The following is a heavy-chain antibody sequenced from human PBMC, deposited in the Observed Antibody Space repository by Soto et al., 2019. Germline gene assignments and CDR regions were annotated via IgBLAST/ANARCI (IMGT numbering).Heavy chain of an antibody. Sequence: QLQLQVSGPGLVKPSETLSLTCTVSGGSISSSSYYWGWIRQPPGKGLEWIGSIYYTGSTFYNPSLTSRVTISVDTSKNHFSLKLSSVTAADTAVYYCARRSVPFGGVIHWGQGALVTVSS. J-gene: IGHJ4*02. CDR3: ARRSVPFGGVIH. V-gene: IGHV4-39*02. CDR1: GGSISSSSYY. D-gene: IGHD3-16*01. CDR2: IYYTGST.